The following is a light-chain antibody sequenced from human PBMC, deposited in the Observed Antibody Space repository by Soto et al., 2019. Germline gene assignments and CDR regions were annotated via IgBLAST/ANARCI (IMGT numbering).Light chain of an antibody. CDR1: SSDVGAYEY. CDR2: EVS. Sequence: QSALTQPASVSGSPGQSITISCTGTSSDVGAYEYVSWFQQHPGKAPKLMVYEVSNRPSGVSSRLSGSRSCNTPSLTISGLQPEDEADYYCTSFTTSSTWVFGGGTKLTVL. V-gene: IGLV2-14*01. CDR3: TSFTTSSTWV. J-gene: IGLJ3*02.